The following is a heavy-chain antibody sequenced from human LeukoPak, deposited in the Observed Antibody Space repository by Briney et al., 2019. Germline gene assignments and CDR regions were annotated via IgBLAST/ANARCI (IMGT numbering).Heavy chain of an antibody. CDR2: ISVRSNYR. V-gene: IGHV3-21*01. J-gene: IGHJ4*02. CDR1: GYTFSDFS. Sequence: GGSLRLSCAASGYTFSDFSVNWVRQAPGKGLEWVSSISVRSNYRYYADSVRGRFTISRDDARDSLFLQMNSLRAEDTAVYFCVRLRRNNDRSGYYYYYDYWGQGTLVTAPS. CDR3: VRLRRNNDRSGYYYYYDY. D-gene: IGHD3-22*01.